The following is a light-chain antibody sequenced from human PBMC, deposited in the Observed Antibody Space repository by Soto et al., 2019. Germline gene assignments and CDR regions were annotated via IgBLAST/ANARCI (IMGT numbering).Light chain of an antibody. CDR1: QSVSSN. CDR2: GAS. V-gene: IGKV3-15*01. J-gene: IGKJ2*01. CDR3: HQYNDWPRNT. Sequence: EIVMTQSPATLSVSPGERATLSCRASQSVSSNLAWYQQKPGQAPRLLIYGASTRATGIPARFSGRGSGTEFTLTISTLQSEDFAIYYCHQYNDWPRNTFGQGTKADIK.